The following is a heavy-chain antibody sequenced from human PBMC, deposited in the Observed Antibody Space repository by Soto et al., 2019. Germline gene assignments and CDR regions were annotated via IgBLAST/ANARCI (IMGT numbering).Heavy chain of an antibody. V-gene: IGHV4-31*03. CDR2: IYYSGST. J-gene: IGHJ5*02. D-gene: IGHD3-16*01. Sequence: SSETLSLTCTVSGGSISSGGYYWSWIRQHPGKGLEWIGYIYYSGSTYYNPSLKSRVTISVDTSKNQFSLKLSSVTAADTAVYYCARDQGDRFDPWGQGTLVTVSS. CDR1: GGSISSGGYY. CDR3: ARDQGDRFDP.